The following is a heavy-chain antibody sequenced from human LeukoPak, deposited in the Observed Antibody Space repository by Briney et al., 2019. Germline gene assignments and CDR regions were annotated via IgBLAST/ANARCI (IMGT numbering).Heavy chain of an antibody. Sequence: ASVKVSCKASGYTFTGYYMHWVRQAPGQGLEWMGWINPNSGGTNYAQKFQGRVTMTRDTSISTAYMELSRLRSDDTAVYYCAREPLRGYSYGYGFYYYSMDVWGQGTTVTVSS. J-gene: IGHJ6*02. V-gene: IGHV1-2*02. D-gene: IGHD5-18*01. CDR1: GYTFTGYY. CDR2: INPNSGGT. CDR3: AREPLRGYSYGYGFYYYSMDV.